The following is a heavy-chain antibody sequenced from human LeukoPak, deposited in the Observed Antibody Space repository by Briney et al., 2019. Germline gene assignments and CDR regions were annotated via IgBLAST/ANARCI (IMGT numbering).Heavy chain of an antibody. Sequence: PGGSLRLSCAASGFTFSNAWMNWVRQAPGKGLEWVSVISNADAYTSYTGSVKGRFTISRDNSKDTLYLQMNDLRAEDTAVYYCVKDGPITGIYLCAWGQGTLVTVSS. CDR2: ISNADAYT. CDR3: VKDGPITGIYLCA. CDR1: GFTFSNAW. V-gene: IGHV3-23*01. D-gene: IGHD1-1*01. J-gene: IGHJ5*02.